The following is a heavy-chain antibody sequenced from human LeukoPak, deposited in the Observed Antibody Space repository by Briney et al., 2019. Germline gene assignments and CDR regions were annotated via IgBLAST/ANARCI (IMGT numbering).Heavy chain of an antibody. Sequence: RTGGSLRLSCAASGFTFSDYYMSWIRQAPGKGLEWVSYISSSSSYTNYADSVKGRFTISRDNAKNSLYLQMNSLRAEDTAVYYCARGGNYYDSSGFGAFDIWGQGTMVTVSS. J-gene: IGHJ3*02. CDR2: ISSSSSYT. CDR1: GFTFSDYY. V-gene: IGHV3-11*06. D-gene: IGHD3-22*01. CDR3: ARGGNYYDSSGFGAFDI.